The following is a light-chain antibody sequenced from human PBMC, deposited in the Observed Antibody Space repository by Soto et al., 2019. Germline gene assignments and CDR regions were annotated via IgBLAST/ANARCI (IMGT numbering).Light chain of an antibody. CDR1: NIGNKR. J-gene: IGLJ1*01. V-gene: IGLV3-21*04. CDR2: YDS. Sequence: SYELTQPPSVSVAPEKTATITCGGNNIGNKRVHWYRQKPGQAAVLLISYDSDRPSGIPERFYGSNSENTATLTISRVEAGDEADYYCQVWDIMTDNYVFGSGTKLTVL. CDR3: QVWDIMTDNYV.